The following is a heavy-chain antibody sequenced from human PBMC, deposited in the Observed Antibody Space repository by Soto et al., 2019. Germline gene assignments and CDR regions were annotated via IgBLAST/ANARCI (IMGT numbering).Heavy chain of an antibody. V-gene: IGHV3-23*01. CDR2: ISGSGGSK. CDR1: GFTFSSYA. J-gene: IGHJ6*03. D-gene: IGHD6-13*01. Sequence: GGSLRLSCAASGFTFSSYAMSWVRQAPGKGLEWVSAISGSGGSKYYADYVKGRFTISRDNSKNTLYLQMNSLRAEDTDVYYCAKDGSSWRQYYYYYMDVWGKGTTVTVSS. CDR3: AKDGSSWRQYYYYYMDV.